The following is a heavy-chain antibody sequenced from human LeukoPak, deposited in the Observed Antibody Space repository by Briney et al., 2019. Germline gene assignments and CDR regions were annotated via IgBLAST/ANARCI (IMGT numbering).Heavy chain of an antibody. D-gene: IGHD6-19*01. CDR2: IDPSDSYT. V-gene: IGHV5-10-1*01. CDR1: GSIFTSYW. J-gene: IGHJ4*02. Sequence: GASLLISCKGSGSIFTSYWISWVRQLPGKGLEWMGKIDPSDSYTNYSPSFQGHGTISTDKSISTAYLQWNSLKASDTAMYYCARRGSSGWYDYWGQGTLVTVSS. CDR3: ARRGSSGWYDY.